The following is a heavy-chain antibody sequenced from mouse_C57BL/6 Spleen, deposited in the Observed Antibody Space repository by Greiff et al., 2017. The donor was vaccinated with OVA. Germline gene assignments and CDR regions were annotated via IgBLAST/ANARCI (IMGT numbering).Heavy chain of an antibody. Sequence: VQLQQSGPELVKPGASVKLSCKASGYAFSSSWMNWVKQRPGKGLEWIGRIYPGDGDTNYNGKFKGKATLTADKSSSTAYMQLSSLTSEDSAVSFCARAEDDGYGWYGDVWGTGTTVTVSS. D-gene: IGHD2-3*01. V-gene: IGHV1-82*01. CDR2: IYPGDGDT. CDR3: ARAEDDGYGWYGDV. J-gene: IGHJ1*03. CDR1: GYAFSSSW.